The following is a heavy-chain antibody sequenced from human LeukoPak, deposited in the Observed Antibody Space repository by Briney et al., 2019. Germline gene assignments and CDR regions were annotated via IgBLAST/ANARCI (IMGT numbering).Heavy chain of an antibody. CDR1: GFTFSSYA. Sequence: GGSLRHSCAASGFTFSSYAMSWVRQAPGEGLEWVSAISGSGGSTYYADSVKGRFTISRDNSKNTLYLQMNSLRAEVTAVYYCAKDPLIGVLYYDDYWGQGTLVTVSS. D-gene: IGHD3-3*01. J-gene: IGHJ4*02. CDR2: ISGSGGST. CDR3: AKDPLIGVLYYDDY. V-gene: IGHV3-23*01.